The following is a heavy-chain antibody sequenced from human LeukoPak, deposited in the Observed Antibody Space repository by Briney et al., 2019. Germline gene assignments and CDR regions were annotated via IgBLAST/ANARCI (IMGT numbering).Heavy chain of an antibody. CDR3: ARLYGTFLEWSPYFDY. V-gene: IGHV4-59*01. J-gene: IGHJ4*01. CDR1: GGSITSSY. Sequence: SETLSLTCTVSGGSITSSYWSWIRQSPGKGLEWIGYIHYTGSTNYNPSLKSRVTMLIDTSKNRFSLKLSSVTAADTAVYYCARLYGTFLEWSPYFDYWGQGTLVTVSS. D-gene: IGHD3-3*02. CDR2: IHYTGST.